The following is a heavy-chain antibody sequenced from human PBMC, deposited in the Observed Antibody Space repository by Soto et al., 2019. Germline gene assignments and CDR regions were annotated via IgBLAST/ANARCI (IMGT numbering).Heavy chain of an antibody. CDR3: AREGGYTRANYYYYYMDV. CDR1: GYTFTSYD. J-gene: IGHJ6*03. V-gene: IGHV1-8*01. CDR2: MNPNSGNT. Sequence: ASVKVSCKASGYTFTSYDINRVRQATGQGLEWMGWMNPNSGNTGYAQKFQGRVTMTRNTSISTAYMELSSLRSEDTAVYYCAREGGYTRANYYYYYMDVWGKGTTVTVSS. D-gene: IGHD1-26*01.